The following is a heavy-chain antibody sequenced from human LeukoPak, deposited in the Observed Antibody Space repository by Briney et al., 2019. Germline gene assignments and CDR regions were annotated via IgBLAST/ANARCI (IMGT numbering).Heavy chain of an antibody. J-gene: IGHJ3*02. CDR2: IYYSGST. V-gene: IGHV4-61*01. D-gene: IGHD3-22*01. Sequence: SETLSLTCTVSGGSVSSGSYYWSWIRQPPGKGLEWIGYIYYSGSTNYNPSLKSRVTISVDTSKNQFSLKLSSVTAADTAVYYCARPSYDSSMWGRGDAFDIWGLGTMVTVSS. CDR3: ARPSYDSSMWGRGDAFDI. CDR1: GGSVSSGSYY.